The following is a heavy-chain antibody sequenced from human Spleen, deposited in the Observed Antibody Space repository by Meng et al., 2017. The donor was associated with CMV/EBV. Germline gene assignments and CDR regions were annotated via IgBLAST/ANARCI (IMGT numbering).Heavy chain of an antibody. CDR1: GFTFSSYS. V-gene: IGHV3-21*01. J-gene: IGHJ4*02. CDR2: ITSSSSYI. Sequence: GGSLRLSCEASGFTFSSYSMNWVRQAPGKGLEWVSSITSSSSYIYYADSVKGRFTISRDNAKNSLYLQMNSLRAEDTAVYYCARLGVVITDFGWGQGTLVTVSS. D-gene: IGHD1-20*01. CDR3: ARLGVVITDFG.